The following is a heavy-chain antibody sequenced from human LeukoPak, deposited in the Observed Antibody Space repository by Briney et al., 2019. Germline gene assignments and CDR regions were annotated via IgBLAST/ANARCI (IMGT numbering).Heavy chain of an antibody. D-gene: IGHD4-17*01. CDR1: GGSISVVSYY. CDR3: ARERAYYGDYVDFDY. Sequence: PSGTLCLTCTVSGGSISVVSYYSSWIRQPAGEGLGWIGRIYTSGSTTYNPSLKSRVTISVDTSKNQFSLTLSSVTAADTAVYYCARERAYYGDYVDFDYWGPGTLVTVSS. CDR2: IYTSGST. J-gene: IGHJ4*02. V-gene: IGHV4-61*02.